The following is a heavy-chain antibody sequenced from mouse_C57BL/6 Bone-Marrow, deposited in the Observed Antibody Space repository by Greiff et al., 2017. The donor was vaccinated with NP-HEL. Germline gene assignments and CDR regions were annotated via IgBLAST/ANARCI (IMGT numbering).Heavy chain of an antibody. CDR3: TTLIYYVNYGGFAY. Sequence: EVQLQESGAELVRPGASVKLSCTASGFNIKDDYMHWVKQRPEQGLEWIGWIDPENGDTEYASKFQGKATITADTSSNTAYLQLSSLTSEDTAVYYCTTLIYYVNYGGFAYWGQGTLVTVSA. J-gene: IGHJ3*01. CDR2: IDPENGDT. V-gene: IGHV14-4*01. CDR1: GFNIKDDY. D-gene: IGHD2-1*01.